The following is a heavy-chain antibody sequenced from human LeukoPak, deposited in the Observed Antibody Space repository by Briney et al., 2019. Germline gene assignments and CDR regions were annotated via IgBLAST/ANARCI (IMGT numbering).Heavy chain of an antibody. CDR1: GFPFRSYW. CDR3: ARSRLSVTTELDY. V-gene: IGHV3-74*01. J-gene: IGHJ4*02. CDR2: INSDGSST. Sequence: GGSLRLSCAASGFPFRSYWMPWVPHAPGKGLVWVSRINSDGSSTSYADSVKGRFTISRDNAKNTLYLQMNSLRAEDTAVYYCARSRLSVTTELDYWGQGTLVTVSS. D-gene: IGHD4-11*01.